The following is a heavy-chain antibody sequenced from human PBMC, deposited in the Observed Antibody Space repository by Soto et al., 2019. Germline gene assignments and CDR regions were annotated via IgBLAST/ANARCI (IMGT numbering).Heavy chain of an antibody. CDR1: GFTFSSYG. D-gene: IGHD2-2*01. CDR3: AKLDPAGNFAY. Sequence: QVQLVESGGGVVQPGRSLRLSCAASGFTFSSYGMHWVRQAPGKGLEWVAVISYDGSNKYYADSVKGRFTISRDNSKNTLYLQMNSLRAEDTAVYYCAKLDPAGNFAYWGQGTLVTVSS. CDR2: ISYDGSNK. J-gene: IGHJ4*02. V-gene: IGHV3-30*18.